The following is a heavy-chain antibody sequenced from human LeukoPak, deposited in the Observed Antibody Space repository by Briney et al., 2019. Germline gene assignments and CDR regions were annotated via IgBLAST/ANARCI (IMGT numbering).Heavy chain of an antibody. J-gene: IGHJ4*02. V-gene: IGHV1-69*10. CDR1: GGTFSSYA. CDR2: IIPILGIA. Sequence: VKVSCKASGGTFSSYAISWVRQAPGQGLEWMGRIIPILGIANYAQKFQGRVTITADKSTSTAYMELSSLRSEDTAVYYCARSEGDTAMVVDYWGQGTLVTVSS. D-gene: IGHD5-18*01. CDR3: ARSEGDTAMVVDY.